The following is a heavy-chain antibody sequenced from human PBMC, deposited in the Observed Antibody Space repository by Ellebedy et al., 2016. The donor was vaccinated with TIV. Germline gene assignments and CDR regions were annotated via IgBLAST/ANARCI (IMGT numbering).Heavy chain of an antibody. CDR2: IYYSGST. Sequence: MPSESLSLTCTVSGGSVSSGSNYWSWIRQPPGKGLEWIGYIYYSGSTNHNPSLKSRVSISVDTSTNQFSLKLSSVTAADTALYYCARGSAVPTTVADYWGQGTLVTVSS. J-gene: IGHJ4*02. D-gene: IGHD1-14*01. V-gene: IGHV4-61*01. CDR3: ARGSAVPTTVADY. CDR1: GGSVSSGSNY.